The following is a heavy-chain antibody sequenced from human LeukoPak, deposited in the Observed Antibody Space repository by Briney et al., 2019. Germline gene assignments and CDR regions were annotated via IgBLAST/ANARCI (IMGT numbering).Heavy chain of an antibody. D-gene: IGHD2-2*01. CDR2: ISGSGDTT. V-gene: IGHV3-23*01. J-gene: IGHJ4*02. CDR1: GFSFSNYP. CDR3: AKGTPGHYFDY. Sequence: PGGSLRLSCAASGFSFSNYPMTWVRQAPGKGLEWVSVISGSGDTTYYPDSVRGRFTISRDNSQNTLYLQMNSLRAEGTAMYFCAKGTPGHYFDYWGQGTLVTVSS.